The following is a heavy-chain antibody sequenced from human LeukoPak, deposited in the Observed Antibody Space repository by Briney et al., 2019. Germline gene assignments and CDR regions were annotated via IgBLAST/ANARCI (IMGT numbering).Heavy chain of an antibody. Sequence: GGTLRLSCAASGFPISTNGMSWVRQAPGKGLEWVSGIVGGDGGTYYADSVKGRFIISRDNSKNTLYLQMNSLRAEDTAVYYCAKGGYQYDSSGHNYFDYWGQGTLVTVSS. CDR2: IVGGDGGT. J-gene: IGHJ4*02. CDR1: GFPISTNG. CDR3: AKGGYQYDSSGHNYFDY. D-gene: IGHD3-22*01. V-gene: IGHV3-23*01.